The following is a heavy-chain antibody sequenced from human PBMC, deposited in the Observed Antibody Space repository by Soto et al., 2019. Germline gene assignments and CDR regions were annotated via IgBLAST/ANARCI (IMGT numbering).Heavy chain of an antibody. CDR1: GFTFDDYA. CDR2: ISWNSGSI. Sequence: EVQLVESGGGLVQPGRSLRLSCAASGFTFDDYAMHWVRQAPGKGLEWVSGISWNSGSIGYADSVKGRFTISRDNAKNSLYLQMNSLRAEDMALYYCAKDISPPQYSSSWYGYAGLDAFDIWGQGTMVTVSS. J-gene: IGHJ3*02. D-gene: IGHD6-13*01. CDR3: AKDISPPQYSSSWYGYAGLDAFDI. V-gene: IGHV3-9*03.